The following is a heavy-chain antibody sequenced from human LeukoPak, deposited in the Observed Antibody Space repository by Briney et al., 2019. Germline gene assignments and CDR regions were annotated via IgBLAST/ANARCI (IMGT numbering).Heavy chain of an antibody. Sequence: PSGTLSLTCTVSGGSISGSDSYWGWIRQPPGKGLEWIGSIYYTGSTFYHPSFMSRVTISVDTSNNQFSLELNSVTAADTAVYYCARPSSVPHYYDSTGTPYYFYGMDAWGQGTTVTVSS. CDR3: ARPSSVPHYYDSTGTPYYFYGMDA. CDR1: GGSISGSDSY. V-gene: IGHV4-39*01. J-gene: IGHJ6*02. CDR2: IYYTGST. D-gene: IGHD3-22*01.